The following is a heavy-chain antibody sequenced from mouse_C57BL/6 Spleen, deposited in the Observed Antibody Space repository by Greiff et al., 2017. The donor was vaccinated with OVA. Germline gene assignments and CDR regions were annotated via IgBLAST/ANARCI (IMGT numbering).Heavy chain of an antibody. CDR3: ARDRGYDYDVLYWYFDV. Sequence: QVQLQQPGAELVKPGASVKMSCKASGYTFTSYWITWVKQRPGQGLEWIGDIYPGSGSTNYNEKFKSKATLTVDTSSSTAYMQLSSLTSEDSAVYYCARDRGYDYDVLYWYFDVWGTGTTVTVSS. CDR1: GYTFTSYW. D-gene: IGHD2-4*01. CDR2: IYPGSGST. V-gene: IGHV1-55*01. J-gene: IGHJ1*03.